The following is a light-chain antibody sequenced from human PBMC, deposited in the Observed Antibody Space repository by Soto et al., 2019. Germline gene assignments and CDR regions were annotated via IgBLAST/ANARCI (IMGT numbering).Light chain of an antibody. J-gene: IGLJ1*01. CDR1: SSDVGGYNN. V-gene: IGLV2-14*03. CDR2: DVS. CDR3: CSYTTSNTRQIV. Sequence: QSVLTQPASVSGSPGQSITISCTGTSSDVGGYNNVSWYQHHPGKAPKLMIYDVSNRPSGVSNRFSGSKSGNTASLTISGLQPEDEADYYCCSYTTSNTRQIVFGTGTKVTVL.